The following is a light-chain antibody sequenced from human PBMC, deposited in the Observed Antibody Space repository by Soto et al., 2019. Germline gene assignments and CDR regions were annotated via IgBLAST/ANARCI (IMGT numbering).Light chain of an antibody. J-gene: IGKJ1*01. Sequence: EIVMTQSPATLSVSPGERATLSCRASQSVSSNLAWYQPKPGQAPRLLIYGASTRSTGIPARFSGSGSGTEFTLTISSLQSEDFAVYYCHQYNNWPPMTFGKGTKVEIK. CDR3: HQYNNWPPMT. CDR2: GAS. V-gene: IGKV3-15*01. CDR1: QSVSSN.